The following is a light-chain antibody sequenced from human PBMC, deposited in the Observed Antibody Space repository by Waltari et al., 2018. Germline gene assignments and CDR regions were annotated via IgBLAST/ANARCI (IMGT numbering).Light chain of an antibody. V-gene: IGKV2-40*01. CDR2: LVS. Sequence: DIVMTQTPLSLPVTLGEPASISCRSSQSLVFSDGKTYLDWYLQKPGQSPQLLMYLVSKRASGVPEKFSGSGSGTDFTLKISRVEAEDVGIYYCMQALRSPFTFGPGTKLDIK. CDR3: MQALRSPFT. J-gene: IGKJ3*01. CDR1: QSLVFSDGKTY.